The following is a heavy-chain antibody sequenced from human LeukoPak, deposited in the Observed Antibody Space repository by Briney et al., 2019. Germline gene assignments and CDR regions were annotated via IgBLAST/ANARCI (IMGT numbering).Heavy chain of an antibody. Sequence: PSETLSLTCAVYGGSFSGYYWSWIRQPAGKGLEWIGRIYTSGSTNYNPSLKSRVTMSVDTSKNQFSLKLSSVTAADTAVYYCARLNYYDSSGYWRFDPWGQGTLVTVSS. CDR2: IYTSGST. V-gene: IGHV4-59*10. CDR1: GGSFSGYY. CDR3: ARLNYYDSSGYWRFDP. J-gene: IGHJ5*02. D-gene: IGHD3-22*01.